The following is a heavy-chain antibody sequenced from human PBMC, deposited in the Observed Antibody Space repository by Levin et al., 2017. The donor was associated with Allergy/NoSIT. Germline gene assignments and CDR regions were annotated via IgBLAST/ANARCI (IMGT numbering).Heavy chain of an antibody. Sequence: GESLKISCAASGFTFTDYWMSWVRQAPGKGLEWVANIKQDAGEKYYVDSVKGRFTISRDNAKNSLYLQMNNLRAEDTAVYYCAPLTGSWGQGTLVTVSS. CDR2: IKQDAGEK. CDR1: GFTFTDYW. J-gene: IGHJ5*02. V-gene: IGHV3-7*01. CDR3: APLTGS.